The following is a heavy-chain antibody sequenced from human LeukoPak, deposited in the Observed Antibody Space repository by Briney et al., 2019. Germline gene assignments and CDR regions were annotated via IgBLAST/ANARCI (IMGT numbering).Heavy chain of an antibody. D-gene: IGHD5-12*01. V-gene: IGHV3-33*01. Sequence: PGRSLRLSCAASGFTFSSYGMHWVRQAPGKGLEWVAAISYDGKNIHYVDSVKGRFTIPRDSSKSTVYLQMNSLRAEDTAVYYCARTYSRESGYDFVFHYWGQGTLVTVSS. J-gene: IGHJ4*02. CDR2: ISYDGKNI. CDR1: GFTFSSYG. CDR3: ARTYSRESGYDFVFHY.